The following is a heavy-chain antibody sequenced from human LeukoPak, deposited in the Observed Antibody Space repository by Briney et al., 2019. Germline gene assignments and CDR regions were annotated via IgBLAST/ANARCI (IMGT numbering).Heavy chain of an antibody. CDR1: GFTFSSYS. D-gene: IGHD1-26*01. J-gene: IGHJ4*02. V-gene: IGHV3-21*01. Sequence: PGGSLRLSCAASGFTFSSYSMNWVRQAPGKGLEWVSSISSSSSYIYYADSVKGRFTISRDNAKNSLYLQMNSLRAEDTAVYYCARMWGKYSGRYTELYYFDYWGQGTLVTVSS. CDR2: ISSSSSYI. CDR3: ARMWGKYSGRYTELYYFDY.